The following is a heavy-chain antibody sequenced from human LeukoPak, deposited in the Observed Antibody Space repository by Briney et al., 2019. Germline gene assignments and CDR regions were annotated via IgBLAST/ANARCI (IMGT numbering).Heavy chain of an antibody. CDR3: ARGRRNGDYDYDAFDI. CDR1: GFTVSSNY. D-gene: IGHD4-17*01. CDR2: IYSGGST. Sequence: PGGSLRLSCAASGFTVSSNYMSWVRQAPGKGLEWVSVIYSGGSTYYADSVKGRFTISRDNSKNTLYLQMNSLRAEDTAVYYCARGRRNGDYDYDAFDIWGQGTMVTVSS. V-gene: IGHV3-66*02. J-gene: IGHJ3*02.